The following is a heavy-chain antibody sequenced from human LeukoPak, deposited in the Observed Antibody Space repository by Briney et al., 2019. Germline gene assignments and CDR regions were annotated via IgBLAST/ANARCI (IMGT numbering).Heavy chain of an antibody. J-gene: IGHJ4*02. CDR1: GYTFTSYD. Sequence: ASVKVSCKASGYTFTSYDINWVRQATGQGLEWMGWMSPDSGNTGYAQKLQGRVTMTRNTSISTAYMELSSLRSDDTAVYYCARGRELILRYFDWLFPEHFDYWGQGTLVTVSS. D-gene: IGHD3-9*01. V-gene: IGHV1-8*01. CDR2: MSPDSGNT. CDR3: ARGRELILRYFDWLFPEHFDY.